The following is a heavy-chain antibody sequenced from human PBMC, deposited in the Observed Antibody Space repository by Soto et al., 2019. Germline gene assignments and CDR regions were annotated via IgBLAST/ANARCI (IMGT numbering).Heavy chain of an antibody. D-gene: IGHD6-13*01. Sequence: SETLSLTCTVSGGSISSGDYYWSWIRQPPGKGLEWIGYIYYSGSTYYNPSLKSRVTISVDTSKNQFSLKLSSVTAADTAVYYCARGTRSIAAAGHYFDYWGQGTLVTVSS. CDR2: IYYSGST. CDR3: ARGTRSIAAAGHYFDY. CDR1: GGSISSGDYY. V-gene: IGHV4-30-4*01. J-gene: IGHJ4*02.